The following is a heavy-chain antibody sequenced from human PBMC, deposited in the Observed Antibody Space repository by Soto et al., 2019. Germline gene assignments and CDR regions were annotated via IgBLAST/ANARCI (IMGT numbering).Heavy chain of an antibody. Sequence: GGSLRLSCAASGFTFSSYGMHWVRQAPGKGLEWVAVIWYDGSNKYYADSVKGRFTISRDNSKNTLYLQMNSLRAEDTAVYYCARTENQGYRDYYGMDVWGQGTTLTVSS. CDR2: IWYDGSNK. V-gene: IGHV3-33*01. CDR1: GFTFSSYG. D-gene: IGHD6-13*01. J-gene: IGHJ6*02. CDR3: ARTENQGYRDYYGMDV.